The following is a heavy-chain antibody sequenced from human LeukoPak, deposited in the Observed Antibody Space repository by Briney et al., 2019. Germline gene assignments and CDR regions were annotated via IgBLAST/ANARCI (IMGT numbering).Heavy chain of an antibody. Sequence: PGGSLRLSCAASGFTFSSYAMSWVRQAPGKGLEWVSAISDSGGSTYYADSVKGRFTISRDNSKNTLYLQMTSQRDEDTAVYYCTKEHLAIFGVVIMGIRDAFDIWGQGTVVTVSS. J-gene: IGHJ3*02. CDR3: TKEHLAIFGVVIMGIRDAFDI. CDR2: ISDSGGST. D-gene: IGHD3-3*01. CDR1: GFTFSSYA. V-gene: IGHV3-23*01.